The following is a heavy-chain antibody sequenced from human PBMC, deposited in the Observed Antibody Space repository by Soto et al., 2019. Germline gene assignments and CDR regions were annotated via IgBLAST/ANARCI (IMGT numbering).Heavy chain of an antibody. Sequence: EASVKVSCKASGYTFTGYYMHWVRQAPGQGLGWMGWINPNSGGTNYAQKFQGWVTMTRDTSISTAYMELSRLRSDDTAVYYCARGALSYYDFWSGYFNWFDPWGQGTLVTVSS. V-gene: IGHV1-2*04. CDR3: ARGALSYYDFWSGYFNWFDP. CDR2: INPNSGGT. J-gene: IGHJ5*02. CDR1: GYTFTGYY. D-gene: IGHD3-3*01.